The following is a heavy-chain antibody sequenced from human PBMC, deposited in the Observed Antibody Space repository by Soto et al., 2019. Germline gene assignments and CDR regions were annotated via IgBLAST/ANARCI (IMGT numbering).Heavy chain of an antibody. CDR2: INTNTGNP. V-gene: IGHV7-4-1*01. D-gene: IGHD2-8*01. Sequence: VASVKVSCKASGYTFTSYAMNWVRQAPGQGLEWMGWINTNTGNPTYAQGFTGRFVFSLDTSVSTAYLQICSLKAEDTAVYYCARDLGGYCTNGVCYGDFDYWGQGTLVTVSS. J-gene: IGHJ4*02. CDR3: ARDLGGYCTNGVCYGDFDY. CDR1: GYTFTSYA.